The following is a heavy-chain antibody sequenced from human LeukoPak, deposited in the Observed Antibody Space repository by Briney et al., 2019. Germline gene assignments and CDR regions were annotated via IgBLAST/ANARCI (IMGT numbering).Heavy chain of an antibody. D-gene: IGHD3-22*01. J-gene: IGHJ4*02. CDR2: ISSSSSYI. Sequence: PGGSLRLSCAASGFTFSSYEMNWVRQATGKGLEGVSSISSSSSYIYYAESVKGRFTISRDKAKNSLYLQMNSLRAEDTAVYYCARDNYDSYYFDYWGQGTLVTVSS. V-gene: IGHV3-21*01. CDR1: GFTFSSYE. CDR3: ARDNYDSYYFDY.